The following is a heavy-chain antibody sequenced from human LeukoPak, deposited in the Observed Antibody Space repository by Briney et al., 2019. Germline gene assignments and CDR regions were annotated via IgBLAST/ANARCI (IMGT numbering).Heavy chain of an antibody. V-gene: IGHV3-11*04. D-gene: IGHD6-13*01. CDR1: GFTFSDYY. J-gene: IGHJ4*02. CDR3: ARDYELEEVAAAGPGY. CDR2: ISSSGSTI. Sequence: GGSLRLSCAASGFTFSDYYMSWIRQAPGKGLEWVSYISSSGSTIYYADSVKGRFTISRDNAKNSLYLQMNSLRAEDTAVYYCARDYELEEVAAAGPGYWGQGTLVTVSS.